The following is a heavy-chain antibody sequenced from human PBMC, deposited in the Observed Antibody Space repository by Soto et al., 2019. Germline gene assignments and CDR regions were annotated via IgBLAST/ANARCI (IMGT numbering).Heavy chain of an antibody. D-gene: IGHD6-6*01. V-gene: IGHV1-69*02. CDR3: ARKEGVSIAATGGYYYYMDV. Sequence: ASVKVSCKASGGTFSSYTISWVRQAPGQGLEWMGRIIPILGIANYAQKFQGRVTITADKSTSTAYMELSSLRSEDTAVYYCARKEGVSIAATGGYYYYMDVWGKGTTVTVSS. J-gene: IGHJ6*03. CDR2: IIPILGIA. CDR1: GGTFSSYT.